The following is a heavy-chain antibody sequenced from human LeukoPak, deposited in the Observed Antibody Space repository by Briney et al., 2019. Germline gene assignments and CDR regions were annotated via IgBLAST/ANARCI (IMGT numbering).Heavy chain of an antibody. CDR1: GFIVSGDF. J-gene: IGHJ4*02. V-gene: IGHV3-53*01. D-gene: IGHD7-27*01. CDR3: AIEIGWGRDSPWFDY. CDR2: IYSDGST. Sequence: GGSLRLSCAASGFIVSGDFMSWVRQAPGKGLEWVSVIYSDGSTYYADSVKGRFTISRDNSKNTLDLLMTGLRAEDTAVYYCAIEIGWGRDSPWFDYWGQGTLVTVSS.